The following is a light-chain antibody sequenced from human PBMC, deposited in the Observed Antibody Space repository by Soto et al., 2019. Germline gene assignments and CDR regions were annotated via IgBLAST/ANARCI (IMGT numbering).Light chain of an antibody. V-gene: IGKV3-15*01. Sequence: EIVLTQSPATLSLSPGERATLSCRASETIGKNLAWYQQKPGQPPRLLVFGASNRASKIPDRFRGRGSGTEFTLTISGLQSEDFGVYYCQQYATWITFGGGTKVDIK. CDR2: GAS. J-gene: IGKJ4*02. CDR3: QQYATWIT. CDR1: ETIGKN.